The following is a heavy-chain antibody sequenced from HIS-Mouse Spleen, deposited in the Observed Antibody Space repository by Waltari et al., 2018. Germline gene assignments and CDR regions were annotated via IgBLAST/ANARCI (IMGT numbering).Heavy chain of an antibody. Sequence: EVQLVESGGGLVKPGGSLRLSCAASGFTFSSYSMNWVRQAPGKGVEWVSSNGCSSSYRDYAEPVKGRFTISRENAKNSRYLQMNSLRAEDTAVYYCARAAARGWGQGTLVTVSS. D-gene: IGHD2-15*01. CDR1: GFTFSSYS. V-gene: IGHV3-21*01. J-gene: IGHJ4*02. CDR3: ARAAARG. CDR2: NGCSSSYR.